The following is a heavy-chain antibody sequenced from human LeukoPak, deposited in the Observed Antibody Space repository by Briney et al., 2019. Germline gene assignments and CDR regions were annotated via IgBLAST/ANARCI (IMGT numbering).Heavy chain of an antibody. V-gene: IGHV1-46*01. Sequence: ASVKVPCKASGYTFTNYFIHWVRQAPGQGIEWMGIINPNGGATTYEQKFQGRVTMSRDTSTNTVYMDLSSLRSEDTAVYFCARAGWELFPYNWFDPWGQGTPVTVSS. CDR3: ARAGWELFPYNWFDP. D-gene: IGHD1-26*01. CDR1: GYTFTNYF. J-gene: IGHJ5*02. CDR2: INPNGGAT.